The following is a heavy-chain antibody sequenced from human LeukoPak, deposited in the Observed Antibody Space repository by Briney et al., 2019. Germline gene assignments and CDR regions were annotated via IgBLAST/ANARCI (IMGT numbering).Heavy chain of an antibody. D-gene: IGHD1-26*01. J-gene: IGHJ4*02. CDR2: INPNSGGT. V-gene: IGHV1-2*06. CDR1: GYTFTGYY. Sequence: GASVKVSCKASGYTFTGYYMHWVRQAPGQGLEWMGRINPNSGGTNYAQKFQGRVTMTRDTSISTAYMELSRLRSVDTAVYYCARDGGVVGATLYYFDYWGQGTLVTVSS. CDR3: ARDGGVVGATLYYFDY.